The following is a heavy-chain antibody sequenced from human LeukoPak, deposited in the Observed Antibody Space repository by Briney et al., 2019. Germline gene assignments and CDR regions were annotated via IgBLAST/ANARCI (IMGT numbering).Heavy chain of an antibody. CDR1: GYTFTSYG. CDR2: INPNSGGT. D-gene: IGHD5-24*01. CDR3: ARAAMNLDGYNWWYFDY. V-gene: IGHV1-2*04. Sequence: ASVKVSCKASGYTFTSYGISWVRQAPGQGLEWMGWINPNSGGTNYAQKFQGWLTMTRDTSISTAYMELSRLRSDDTAVYYCARAAMNLDGYNWWYFDYWGQGTLVNVSS. J-gene: IGHJ4*02.